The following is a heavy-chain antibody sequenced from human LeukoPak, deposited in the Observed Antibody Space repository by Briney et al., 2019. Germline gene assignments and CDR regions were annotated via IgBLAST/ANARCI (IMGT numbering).Heavy chain of an antibody. Sequence: TGGSLRLSCAASGFTFSSYAMHWVRQAPGKGLEYVSAISSNGGSTYYADSVKGRFTISRDNSKNTLYLQMSSLRAEDTAVYYCVKDSYYYGSGSYYSPGDFDYWGQGTLVTVSS. V-gene: IGHV3-64D*06. J-gene: IGHJ4*02. CDR2: ISSNGGST. D-gene: IGHD3-10*01. CDR3: VKDSYYYGSGSYYSPGDFDY. CDR1: GFTFSSYA.